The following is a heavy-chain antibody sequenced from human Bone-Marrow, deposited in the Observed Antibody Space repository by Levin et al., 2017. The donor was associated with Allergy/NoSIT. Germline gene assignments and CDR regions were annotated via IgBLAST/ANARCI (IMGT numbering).Heavy chain of an antibody. V-gene: IGHV3-74*03. J-gene: IGHJ3*01. CDR3: AREDQPKSPDSYDV. CDR1: GFTFERFW. D-gene: IGHD3-3*01. Sequence: PGESLKISCEASGFTFERFWMNWVRQAPGKGLVWVAHISNDAGRTKYADSVQGRFIISRDNTKRTVFLQMNSLTDEDTALYYCAREDQPKSPDSYDVWGQGTMVTVSS. CDR2: ISNDAGRT.